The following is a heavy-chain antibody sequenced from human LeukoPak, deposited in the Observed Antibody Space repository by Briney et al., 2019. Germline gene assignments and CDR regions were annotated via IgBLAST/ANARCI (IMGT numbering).Heavy chain of an antibody. CDR1: GFTFSSYA. CDR2: ISGSGGST. CDR3: AKVGGRRPFDY. D-gene: IGHD3-16*01. J-gene: IGHJ4*02. V-gene: IGHV3-23*01. Sequence: GGSLRLSCAASGFTFSSYAMSWVRQAPGKGLEWVSAISGSGGSTYYTDSVKGRFTISRDNSKNTLYLQMNGLRAEDTAVYYCAKVGGRRPFDYWGQGTLATVSS.